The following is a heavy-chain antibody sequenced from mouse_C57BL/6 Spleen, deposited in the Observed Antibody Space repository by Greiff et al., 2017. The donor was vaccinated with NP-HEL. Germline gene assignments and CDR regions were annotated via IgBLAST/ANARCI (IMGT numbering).Heavy chain of an antibody. D-gene: IGHD3-2*02. J-gene: IGHJ2*01. CDR3: AREAQATLDY. CDR2: ISYDGSN. CDR1: GYSITSGYY. V-gene: IGHV3-6*01. Sequence: ESGPGLVKPSQSLSLTCSVTGYSITSGYYWNWIRQFPGNKLEWMGYISYDGSNNYNPSLKNRISITRDTSKNQFFLKLNSVTTEDTATYYCAREAQATLDYWGQGTTLTVSS.